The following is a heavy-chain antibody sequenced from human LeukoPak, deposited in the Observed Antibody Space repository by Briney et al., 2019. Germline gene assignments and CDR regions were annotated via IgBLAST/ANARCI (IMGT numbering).Heavy chain of an antibody. CDR1: GGSISSGGYY. V-gene: IGHV4-31*03. CDR2: IYYSGST. J-gene: IGHJ4*02. CDR3: ARVHSSGWYRDDY. Sequence: KSSETLSLTCTVSGGSISSGGYYWSWIRQHPGKGLEWIGYIYYSGSTYYNPSLKSRVTISVDTSKNQFSLKLSSVTAADTAVYYCARVHSSGWYRDDYWGQGTLVTVSS. D-gene: IGHD6-19*01.